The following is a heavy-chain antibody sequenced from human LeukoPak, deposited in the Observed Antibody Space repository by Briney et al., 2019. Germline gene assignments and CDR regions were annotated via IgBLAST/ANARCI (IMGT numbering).Heavy chain of an antibody. CDR3: ATEYSGSLLEMAADY. V-gene: IGHV3-11*06. Sequence: GGSLRLSCAASGFTFSDYYMSWIRQAPGKGLEWVSYISSSSSYTNYADSVKGRFTISRDNAKNSLYLQMNSLRAEDTAVYYCATEYSGSLLEMAADYWGQGTLVTVSS. CDR2: ISSSSSYT. J-gene: IGHJ4*02. D-gene: IGHD3-10*01. CDR1: GFTFSDYY.